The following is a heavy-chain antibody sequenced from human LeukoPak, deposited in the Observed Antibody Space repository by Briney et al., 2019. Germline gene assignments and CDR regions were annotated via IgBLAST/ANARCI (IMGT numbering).Heavy chain of an antibody. D-gene: IGHD3-22*01. V-gene: IGHV1-69*06. CDR1: GGTFISYA. J-gene: IGHJ4*02. CDR3: ARDTGTYYYDSSGYS. Sequence: VKVSCXASGGTFISYAISWVRQAPGQGLEWMGGIIPIFGTANYAQKFQGRVTITADKSSTTVYMELSRLRAEDTAVYYCARDTGTYYYDSSGYSWGQGTLVTVSS. CDR2: IIPIFGTA.